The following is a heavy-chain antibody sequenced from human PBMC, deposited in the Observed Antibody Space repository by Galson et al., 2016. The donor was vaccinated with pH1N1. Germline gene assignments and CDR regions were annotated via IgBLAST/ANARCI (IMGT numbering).Heavy chain of an antibody. V-gene: IGHV3-53*01. D-gene: IGHD2-15*01. CDR1: GFTVSPND. CDR3: ARGYPGFSYYGMDV. CDR2: IYSGGNT. Sequence: SLRLSCAASGFTVSPNDMGWFRQAPGKGLEWVSVIYSGGNTYYTDSVKGRFTISRDSSKNTLYLQMNSLRPEDTAVYYFARGYPGFSYYGMDVWGQGTTVTVSS. J-gene: IGHJ6*02.